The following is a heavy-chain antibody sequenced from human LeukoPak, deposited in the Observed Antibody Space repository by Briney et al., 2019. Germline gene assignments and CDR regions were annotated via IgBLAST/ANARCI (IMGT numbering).Heavy chain of an antibody. D-gene: IGHD3-22*01. CDR2: ITASSTYI. CDR3: AREYYYDENAGNY. V-gene: IGHV3-21*01. Sequence: GGSLRLSCAASGFSFSRSSMGWVRQAPGKGLEWVSSITASSTYIYYADSVKGRFTISRDNVEKSVYLQMNSLRAEDTAAYYCAREYYYDENAGNYWGQGTLVTVSS. CDR1: GFSFSRSS. J-gene: IGHJ4*02.